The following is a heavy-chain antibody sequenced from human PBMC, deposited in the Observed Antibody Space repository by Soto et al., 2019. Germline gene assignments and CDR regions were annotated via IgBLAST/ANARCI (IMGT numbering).Heavy chain of an antibody. CDR3: ASSARWIGSGWYVNFDY. J-gene: IGHJ4*02. Sequence: GGSLRLSCAASGFTFSNYAIYWVRQAPGKGLEYVSAISSNGDSTYYADSVKGRFTISRDNSKNTLYLQMGSLRAEDMAVYYCASSARWIGSGWYVNFDYWLQGTRLTVSS. CDR2: ISSNGDST. V-gene: IGHV3-64*02. D-gene: IGHD6-19*01. CDR1: GFTFSNYA.